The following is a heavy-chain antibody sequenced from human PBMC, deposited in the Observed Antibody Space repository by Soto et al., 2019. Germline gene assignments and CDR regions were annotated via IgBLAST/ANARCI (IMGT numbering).Heavy chain of an antibody. CDR3: AKGAYSSGYRDAFDI. CDR1: GFTFSSYG. Sequence: GGSLRLSCAASGFTFSSYGMHWVRQAPGKGLEWVAVISYDGSNKYYADSVKGRFTISRDNSKNTLYLQMNSLRAEDTAVYYCAKGAYSSGYRDAFDIWGQGTMVTVSS. D-gene: IGHD3-22*01. J-gene: IGHJ3*02. V-gene: IGHV3-30*18. CDR2: ISYDGSNK.